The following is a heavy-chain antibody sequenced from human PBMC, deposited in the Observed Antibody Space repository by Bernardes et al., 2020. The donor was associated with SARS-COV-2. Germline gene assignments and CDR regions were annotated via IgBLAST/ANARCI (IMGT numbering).Heavy chain of an antibody. Sequence: VGPLFLSCAVSGFTFSHYALHWVRQAPGKGLEWLTVISYDGSDTYYTDSVKGRFTISRDNSKNMLYLQMNSLRPEDTAVYYCARDHTIVIVPAAIDHWGQGTLVTVSS. D-gene: IGHD2-2*01. CDR2: ISYDGSDT. CDR1: GFTFSHYA. J-gene: IGHJ4*02. V-gene: IGHV3-30*04. CDR3: ARDHTIVIVPAAIDH.